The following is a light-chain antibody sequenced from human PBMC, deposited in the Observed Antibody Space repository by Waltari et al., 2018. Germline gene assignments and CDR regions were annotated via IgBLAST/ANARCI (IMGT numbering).Light chain of an antibody. V-gene: IGKV1-12*01. J-gene: IGKJ4*01. CDR1: QHINTW. CDR3: QQTNDFPLT. Sequence: IQLTQSPSSVSASVGDRVTLTCRASQHINTWLAWYQQMPGKAPKLLISYASNLQSGVPPRFSGSGSGTHFTLTINSLQPDDSATYYCQQTNDFPLTFGGGTKVEI. CDR2: YAS.